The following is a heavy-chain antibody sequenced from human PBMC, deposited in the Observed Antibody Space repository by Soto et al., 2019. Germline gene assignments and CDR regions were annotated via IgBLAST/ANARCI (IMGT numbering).Heavy chain of an antibody. CDR2: INAGNGNI. CDR1: GYTFTSSA. J-gene: IGHJ4*02. Sequence: ASVKVSCKASGYTFTSSAIHWVRQAPGQGLEWMGWINAGNGNIKHSQKFQHRVTITRDTSASTAYMELSSLRLEDTAVYYCARNGAVAGDSNFDYWGQGTLVTVSS. CDR3: ARNGAVAGDSNFDY. D-gene: IGHD6-19*01. V-gene: IGHV1-3*01.